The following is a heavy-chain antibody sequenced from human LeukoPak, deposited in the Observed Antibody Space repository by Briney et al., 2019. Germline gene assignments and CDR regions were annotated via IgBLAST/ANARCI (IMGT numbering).Heavy chain of an antibody. J-gene: IGHJ1*01. D-gene: IGHD1-26*01. CDR3: AKDSFRVGATRGGRPTKYFQH. Sequence: QPGGSLRLSCAASGFTFSSYAMSWVRQAPGKGLEWVSAISGSGGSTYYADSVKGRFTISRDNSKNTLYLQMNSLRAEDTAVYYCAKDSFRVGATRGGRPTKYFQHWGQGTLVTV. CDR1: GFTFSSYA. V-gene: IGHV3-23*01. CDR2: ISGSGGST.